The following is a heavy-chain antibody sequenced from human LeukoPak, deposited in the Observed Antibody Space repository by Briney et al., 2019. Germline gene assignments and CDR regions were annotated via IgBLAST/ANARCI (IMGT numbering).Heavy chain of an antibody. J-gene: IGHJ5*02. CDR2: ISAYNGNT. V-gene: IGHV1-18*01. D-gene: IGHD3-10*01. Sequence: GASGKVSCKASGYTLTSYGISWGRQAPGQGLDGMGWISAYNGNTNYAQKLQGRVTMTTDTSTSTAYMELRSLRSDDTAVYYCANMVRGVIEWFDPWGQGTLVTVSS. CDR1: GYTLTSYG. CDR3: ANMVRGVIEWFDP.